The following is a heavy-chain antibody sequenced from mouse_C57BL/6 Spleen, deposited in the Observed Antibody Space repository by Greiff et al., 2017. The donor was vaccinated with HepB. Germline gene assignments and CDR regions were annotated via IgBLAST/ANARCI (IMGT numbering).Heavy chain of an antibody. CDR1: GFTFSDYY. Sequence: EVQLQESGGGLVQPGGSLKLSCAASGFTFSDYYMYWVRQTPEKRLEWVAYISNGGGSTYYPDTVKGRFTISRDNAKNTLYLQMSRLKSEDTAMYYCARRGAYYSNFDYWGQGTTLTVSS. CDR3: ARRGAYYSNFDY. D-gene: IGHD2-5*01. J-gene: IGHJ2*01. CDR2: ISNGGGST. V-gene: IGHV5-12*01.